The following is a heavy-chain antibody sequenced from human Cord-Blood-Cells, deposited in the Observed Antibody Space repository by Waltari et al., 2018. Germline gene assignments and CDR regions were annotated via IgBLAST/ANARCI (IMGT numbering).Heavy chain of an antibody. V-gene: IGHV4-34*01. J-gene: IGHJ5*02. CDR1: GGSFSCYY. CDR3: AREITFGGVIVGRPNWFDP. CDR2: INHSGST. Sequence: QVQLRQWGAGLWKPLESLSLTCAVYGGSFSCYYWSWIRQPPGKGLEWIGEINHSGSTNYNPSLKSRVTISVDTSKNQFSLKLSSVTAADTAVYYCAREITFGGVIVGRPNWFDPWGQGTLVTVSS. D-gene: IGHD3-16*02.